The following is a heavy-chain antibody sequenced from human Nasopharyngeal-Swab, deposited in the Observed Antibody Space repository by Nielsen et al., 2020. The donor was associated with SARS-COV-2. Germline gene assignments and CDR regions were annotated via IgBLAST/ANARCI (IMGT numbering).Heavy chain of an antibody. V-gene: IGHV1-2*06. D-gene: IGHD6-19*01. CDR1: GYTFTGYY. J-gene: IGHJ4*02. Sequence: ASVKVSCKASGYTFTGYYMHWVRQAPGQGLEWMGRINPNSGGTNYAQKFQGRVTMTRDTSISTAYMERSRLRSDDTAVYYCARARYSSGWYVDYWGQGTLVTVSS. CDR3: ARARYSSGWYVDY. CDR2: INPNSGGT.